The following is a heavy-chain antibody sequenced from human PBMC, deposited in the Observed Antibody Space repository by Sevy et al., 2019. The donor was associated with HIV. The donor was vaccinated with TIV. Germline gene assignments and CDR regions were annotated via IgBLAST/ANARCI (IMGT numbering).Heavy chain of an antibody. CDR3: ARGVTTLYYYSYIDV. CDR2: IFTSGRT. D-gene: IGHD2-2*01. J-gene: IGHJ6*03. CDR1: GGSISSYY. Sequence: SETLSLTCTVSGGSISSYYWSWIRQPAGKRLEWIGRIFTSGRTNYNPYLKSRVTMSIDTSKNQFSLNLSSVTAADTAGYYCARGVTTLYYYSYIDVWGKGTTVTVSS. V-gene: IGHV4-4*07.